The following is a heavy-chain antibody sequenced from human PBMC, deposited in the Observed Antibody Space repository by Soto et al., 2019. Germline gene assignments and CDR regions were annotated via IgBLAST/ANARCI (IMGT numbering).Heavy chain of an antibody. D-gene: IGHD6-19*01. CDR2: IYWDDDK. CDR3: AHGSGWLSDY. Sequence: QITLKESGPPLVKPTPALTLTCTFSGFSLSSPAVGVNWIRQPPGKALEWLALIYWDDDKQYSPSLRSRLTITKDTSKNPVVLTMTNMDPVDTATYYCAHGSGWLSDYWGQGTLVTVSS. V-gene: IGHV2-5*02. J-gene: IGHJ4*02. CDR1: GFSLSSPAVG.